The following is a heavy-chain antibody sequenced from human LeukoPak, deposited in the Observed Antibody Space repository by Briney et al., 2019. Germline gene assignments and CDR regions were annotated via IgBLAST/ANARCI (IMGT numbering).Heavy chain of an antibody. CDR2: IIPIFGTA. D-gene: IGHD1-1*01. CDR3: ARDATGTHSLDY. CDR1: GGTFSSYA. Sequence: GASVKVSCKASGGTFSSYAISWVRQAPGQGLEWMGGIIPIFGTANYAQKFQGRVTITADESTSTAYVELSSLRSEDTAVYYCARDATGTHSLDYWGQGTLVTVSS. J-gene: IGHJ4*02. V-gene: IGHV1-69*13.